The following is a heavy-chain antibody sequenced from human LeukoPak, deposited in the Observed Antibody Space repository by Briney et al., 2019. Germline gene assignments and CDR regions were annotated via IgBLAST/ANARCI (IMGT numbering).Heavy chain of an antibody. CDR1: GFTFSSYA. D-gene: IGHD6-6*01. J-gene: IGHJ5*02. CDR2: ISYDGSNK. V-gene: IGHV3-30-3*01. CDR3: ARDEYSSAGGGWFDP. Sequence: GRSLRLSCAASGFTFSSYAMHWVRQAPGKGLEWVAVISYDGSNKYYADSVKGRFTISRDNSKNTLYLQMNSLRAEDTAVYYCARDEYSSAGGGWFDPWGQGTLVTVSS.